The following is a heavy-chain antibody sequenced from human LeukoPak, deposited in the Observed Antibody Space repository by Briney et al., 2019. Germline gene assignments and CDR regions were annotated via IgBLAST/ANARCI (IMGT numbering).Heavy chain of an antibody. V-gene: IGHV3-23*01. CDR2: ISGSGGST. CDR3: TKSPFSGSYRFED. CDR1: GFTFSSYA. D-gene: IGHD1-26*01. J-gene: IGHJ4*02. Sequence: PPGGSLRLSCAASGFTFSSYAMSWVRQAPGKGLEWVSAISGSGGSTYYADSVKGRFSISRANSKNTLWLQMSSLRAEDTAVYFCTKSPFSGSYRFEDWGQGTLVTVSS.